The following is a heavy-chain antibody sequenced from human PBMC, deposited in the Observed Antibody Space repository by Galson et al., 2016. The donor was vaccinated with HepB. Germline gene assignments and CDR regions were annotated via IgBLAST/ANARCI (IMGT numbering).Heavy chain of an antibody. V-gene: IGHV4-34*01. CDR3: ARYLSRYSSSWFLVPGRNYFDY. D-gene: IGHD6-13*01. CDR1: GGSFSGYY. CDR2: TNHRGGT. Sequence: ETLSLTCGLNGGSFSGYYWSWIRQTPGKGLEWIGETNHRGGTDYKPSLKSRVTISVDMFRRQFSLKRSSVTAADTALYYCARYLSRYSSSWFLVPGRNYFDYWGQGTLVTVSS. J-gene: IGHJ4*02.